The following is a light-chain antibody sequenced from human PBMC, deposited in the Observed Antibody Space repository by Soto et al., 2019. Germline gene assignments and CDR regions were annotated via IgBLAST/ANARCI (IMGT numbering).Light chain of an antibody. CDR1: QSISRS. V-gene: IGKV3-15*01. J-gene: IGKJ2*01. CDR3: HQYNSWPPGT. Sequence: IVMTQSPATLSVSPGEIATLSCSSSQSISRSLAWYQQKPGQAPRLLISDASTRATGIPARFSGSGSGTEFTLTISSLQSEDFALYYCHQYNSWPPGTFGQGTKVDIK. CDR2: DAS.